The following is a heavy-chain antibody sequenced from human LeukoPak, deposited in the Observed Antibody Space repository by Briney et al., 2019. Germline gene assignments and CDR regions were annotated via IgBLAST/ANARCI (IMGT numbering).Heavy chain of an antibody. CDR1: GFTFSSFW. CDR2: IRQDGSEK. V-gene: IGHV3-7*01. J-gene: IGHJ4*02. D-gene: IGHD3-22*01. Sequence: GGSLRLSCAASGFTFSSFWMSWVRQAPGKGLGWVANIRQDGSEKFYVDSVKGRFTISRDNAKNSLYLQMNSLRAEDTAVYYCARDKDDYYDSSGYYGYWGQGTLVTVSS. CDR3: ARDKDDYYDSSGYYGY.